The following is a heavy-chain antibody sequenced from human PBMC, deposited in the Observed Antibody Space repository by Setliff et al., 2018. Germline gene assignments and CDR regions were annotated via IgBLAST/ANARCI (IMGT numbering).Heavy chain of an antibody. V-gene: IGHV1-3*01. CDR3: GRDTYIGDFWSGYYIQGRFDP. J-gene: IGHJ5*02. Sequence: GASVKVSCKASGYTFTNYAIHWVRQAPGQRLEWMGWINAGNGNTKYSQKFQGRVTITRDTSASTAYMELSSLRSEDTAVYYCGRDTYIGDFWSGYYIQGRFDPWGQGTVVTVSS. D-gene: IGHD3-3*01. CDR1: GYTFTNYA. CDR2: INAGNGNT.